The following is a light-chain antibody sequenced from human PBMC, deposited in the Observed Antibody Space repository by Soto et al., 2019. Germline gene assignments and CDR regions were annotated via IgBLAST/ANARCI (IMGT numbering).Light chain of an antibody. Sequence: EIVLTQSPATLSLSPGERATLSCRASQSVSSYFAWYQQKPGQAPRLLIYDASNRATGIPARFSGSGSGTDFPLTISSLEPEDVAVYYCQQSSNWPLTFGQGTKVEIK. V-gene: IGKV3-11*01. CDR2: DAS. CDR3: QQSSNWPLT. CDR1: QSVSSY. J-gene: IGKJ1*01.